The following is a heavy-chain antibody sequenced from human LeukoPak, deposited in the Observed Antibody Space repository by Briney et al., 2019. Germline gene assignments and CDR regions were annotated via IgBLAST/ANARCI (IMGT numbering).Heavy chain of an antibody. CDR1: GGSISSSSYY. CDR3: ARPRGSSGYYLDY. V-gene: IGHV4-39*01. J-gene: IGHJ4*02. D-gene: IGHD3-22*01. CDR2: IYYSGST. Sequence: SETLSLTCTVSGGSISSSSYYWGWIRQPLGKGLEWIGSIYYSGSTYYNPSLKSRVTISVDTSKNQFSLKLSSVTAADTAVYYCARPRGSSGYYLDYWGQGTLVTVSS.